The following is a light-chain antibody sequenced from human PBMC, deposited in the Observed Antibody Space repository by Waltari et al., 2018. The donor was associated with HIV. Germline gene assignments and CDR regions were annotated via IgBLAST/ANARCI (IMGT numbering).Light chain of an antibody. CDR3: SSYAGSNWV. CDR1: SSDVGAYNY. Sequence: QSALTQPPSASGSPGQSLTISCTGTSSDVGAYNYVSWYQQHPGKAPKYIIYAVIKRPSGVPDRFSGSKSGNTASLTVSGLQAEDEADYYCSSYAGSNWVFGGGTKLTVL. CDR2: AVI. V-gene: IGLV2-8*01. J-gene: IGLJ3*02.